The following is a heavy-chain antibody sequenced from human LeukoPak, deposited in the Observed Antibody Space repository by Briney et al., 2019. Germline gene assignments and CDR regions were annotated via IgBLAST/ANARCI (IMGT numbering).Heavy chain of an antibody. CDR2: INPNGGGT. V-gene: IGHV1-2*02. J-gene: IGHJ4*02. Sequence: ASVKVSCMASGYTFTGYYMHWVRQAPGQGLEWMGWINPNGGGTNYAQKFQGRVTMTRDTSISTAYMELSRLRSDDTAVYYCASGYSSSWTGIDYWGQGTLVTVSS. CDR1: GYTFTGYY. CDR3: ASGYSSSWTGIDY. D-gene: IGHD6-13*01.